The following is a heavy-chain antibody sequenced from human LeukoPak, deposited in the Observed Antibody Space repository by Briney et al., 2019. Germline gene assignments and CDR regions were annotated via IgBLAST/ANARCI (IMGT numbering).Heavy chain of an antibody. V-gene: IGHV4-61*05. CDR1: GGSISSSGYY. D-gene: IGHD6-19*01. J-gene: IGHJ4*02. CDR3: ARHRGPYNSGSYYFDY. Sequence: PSETLSLTCTVSGGSISSSGYYWSWIRQPPGKGLEFIGYIYYSGSANYNPSLKSRVTISGDTSKNQLSLKLSSVTAADTAIYYCARHRGPYNSGSYYFDYWGQGTLVTVSS. CDR2: IYYSGSA.